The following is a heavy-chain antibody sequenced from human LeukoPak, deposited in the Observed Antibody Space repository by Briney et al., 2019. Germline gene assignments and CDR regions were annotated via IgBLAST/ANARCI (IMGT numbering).Heavy chain of an antibody. D-gene: IGHD2/OR15-2a*01. J-gene: IGHJ5*02. CDR2: ISPNSGGT. V-gene: IGHV1-2*06. Sequence: ASVKVSCKASGYTFTDYYVHWVRQAPGQGLEWMGRISPNSGGTNYAQRFQGRVTMTSDTSINTAYMELSRLRSDDTAIYYCARADRARVDLIALLATWWFDPWGQGTLVIVSS. CDR1: GYTFTDYY. CDR3: ARADRARVDLIALLATWWFDP.